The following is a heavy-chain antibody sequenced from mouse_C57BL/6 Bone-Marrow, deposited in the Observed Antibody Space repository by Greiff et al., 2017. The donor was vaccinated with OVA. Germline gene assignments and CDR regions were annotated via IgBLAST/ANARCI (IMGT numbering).Heavy chain of an antibody. CDR1: GFSFNTYA. Sequence: EVQRVESGGGLVQPKGSLKLSCAASGFSFNTYAMNWVRQAPGKGLEWVARIRSKSNNYATYYADSVKDRFTISRDDSESMLYLQMNNLKTEDTAMYYCVRHGVGRRYFDVWGTGTTVTVSS. J-gene: IGHJ1*03. CDR3: VRHGVGRRYFDV. V-gene: IGHV10-1*01. CDR2: IRSKSNNYAT. D-gene: IGHD4-1*01.